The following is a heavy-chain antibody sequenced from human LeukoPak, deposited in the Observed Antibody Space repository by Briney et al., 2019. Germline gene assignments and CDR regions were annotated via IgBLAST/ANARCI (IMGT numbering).Heavy chain of an antibody. J-gene: IGHJ5*02. CDR2: IIPIFGKA. D-gene: IGHD6-19*01. Sequence: SVTVSCKASGGTFSSYAISWVRQAPGQGLEWMGGIIPIFGKANYAQKFQGRVTITADKSTITAYMELSSLRSEDTAVYYCARDPMGIAVAGHLSGWFDPWGQGTLVTVSS. CDR3: ARDPMGIAVAGHLSGWFDP. V-gene: IGHV1-69*06. CDR1: GGTFSSYA.